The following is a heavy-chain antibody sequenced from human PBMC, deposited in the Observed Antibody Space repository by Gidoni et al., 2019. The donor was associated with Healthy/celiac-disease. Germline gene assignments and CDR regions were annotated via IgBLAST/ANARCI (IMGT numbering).Heavy chain of an antibody. CDR3: ARDRRFLDRNYYYYYGMDV. CDR2: ISSSSSYI. D-gene: IGHD3-3*01. V-gene: IGHV3-21*01. J-gene: IGHJ6*02. Sequence: EVQLVESGGGLVKPGGSLRLSCAASGFTFSSYSMNWVRQAPGKGLEWVSSISSSSSYIYYADSVKGRFTISRDNAKNSLYLQMNSLRAEDTAVYYCARDRRFLDRNYYYYYGMDVWGQGTTVTVSS. CDR1: GFTFSSYS.